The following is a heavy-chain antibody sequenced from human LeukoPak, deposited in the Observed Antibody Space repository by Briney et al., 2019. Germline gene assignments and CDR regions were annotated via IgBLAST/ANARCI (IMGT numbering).Heavy chain of an antibody. CDR3: ARGVGLSFGEPESYFDF. CDR1: GGSFSGYY. J-gene: IGHJ4*01. V-gene: IGHV4-34*01. D-gene: IGHD3-10*01. CDR2: INHSGST. Sequence: PSETLSLTCGVYGGSFSGYYWSWIRQPPGKGLEWIGEINHSGSTNYNPSLESRVTISVDTSKNQFSLNLSSVTAADTAIYYCARGVGLSFGEPESYFDFWGHGTLVTVSS.